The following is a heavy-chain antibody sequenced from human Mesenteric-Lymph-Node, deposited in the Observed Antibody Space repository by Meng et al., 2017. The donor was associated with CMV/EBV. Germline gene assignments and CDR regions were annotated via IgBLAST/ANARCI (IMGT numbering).Heavy chain of an antibody. J-gene: IGHJ5*02. CDR3: ARHYSSSSYGWFDP. D-gene: IGHD6-6*01. CDR1: GGSFSAYY. V-gene: IGHV4-34*01. CDR2: INHSGST. Sequence: SETLSLTCAVYGGSFSAYYWSWIRQPPGKGLEWIGEINHSGSTNYNPSLKSRVTISVDTSKNQFSLNLSSVTAADTAVYYCARHYSSSSYGWFDPWGQGTLVTVSS.